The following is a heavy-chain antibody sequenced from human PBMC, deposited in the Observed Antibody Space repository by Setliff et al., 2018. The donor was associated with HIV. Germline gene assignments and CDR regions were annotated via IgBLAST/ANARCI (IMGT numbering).Heavy chain of an antibody. CDR2: VDPEDGEA. J-gene: IGHJ4*02. CDR3: ARDPSGNSYGYYFDL. D-gene: IGHD5-18*01. CDR1: GYTFTDYY. Sequence: ASVKVSCKVSGYTFTDYYIHWVQQAPGKGLEWMGLVDPEDGEAIYAEKFQGRVTITADTSTDTAYMELSSLRSEDTAVYYCARDPSGNSYGYYFDLWGQGVLVTVSS. V-gene: IGHV1-69-2*01.